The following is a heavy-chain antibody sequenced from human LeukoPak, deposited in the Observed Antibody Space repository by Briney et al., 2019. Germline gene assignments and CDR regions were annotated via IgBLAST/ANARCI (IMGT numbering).Heavy chain of an antibody. Sequence: ASVTVSCKPSGYTFTHHDICWVRQAPGQGLEWMGRISPYNGDTYYAQKLQGRVTMTTDTSTRTAYLQLESLTSDDTAVYYCARKRGGCYPDWGQGTLVIVSS. J-gene: IGHJ4*02. CDR1: GYTFTHHD. V-gene: IGHV1-18*01. D-gene: IGHD2-15*01. CDR3: ARKRGGCYPD. CDR2: ISPYNGDT.